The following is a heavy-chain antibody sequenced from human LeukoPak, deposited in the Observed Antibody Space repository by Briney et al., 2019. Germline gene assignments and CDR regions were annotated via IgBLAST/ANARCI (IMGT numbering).Heavy chain of an antibody. V-gene: IGHV3-64*01. Sequence: PGGSLRLSCAASGFTFSIYAMHWVRQAPGKGLEYVSGISSNGGSTYYANSVKGRFTISRDNSKNTLYLQMGSLRAEDMAVYYCARMDRSSQGYYYYGMDVWGQGTTVTVSS. CDR2: ISSNGGST. CDR1: GFTFSIYA. D-gene: IGHD5-18*01. CDR3: ARMDRSSQGYYYYGMDV. J-gene: IGHJ6*02.